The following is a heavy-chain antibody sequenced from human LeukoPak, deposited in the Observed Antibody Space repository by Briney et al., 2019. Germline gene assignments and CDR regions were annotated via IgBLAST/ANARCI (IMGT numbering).Heavy chain of an antibody. CDR2: IIPIFGTA. CDR3: ARDGSSSWYGRFFDY. D-gene: IGHD6-13*01. Sequence: SVKVSCKASGGTFSSYAISWVRQAPGQGLEWMGGIIPIFGTANYAQKFQGRVTIPADESTSTAYMELSSLRSEDTAVYYCARDGSSSWYGRFFDYWGQGTLVTVSS. J-gene: IGHJ4*02. CDR1: GGTFSSYA. V-gene: IGHV1-69*13.